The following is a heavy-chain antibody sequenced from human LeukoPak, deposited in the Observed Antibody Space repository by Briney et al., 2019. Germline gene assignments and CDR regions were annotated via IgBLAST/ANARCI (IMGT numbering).Heavy chain of an antibody. V-gene: IGHV4-4*07. Sequence: SETLSLTCTVSGGSISSYYWSWIRQPAGKGLEWIGRIYTSGSTNYNPSLKSRVTMSVDTSKNQFSLKLSSVTAADTAVYYCAREECSSWYGDWFDPWGQGTLVTVSS. D-gene: IGHD6-13*01. J-gene: IGHJ5*02. CDR3: AREECSSWYGDWFDP. CDR2: IYTSGST. CDR1: GGSISSYY.